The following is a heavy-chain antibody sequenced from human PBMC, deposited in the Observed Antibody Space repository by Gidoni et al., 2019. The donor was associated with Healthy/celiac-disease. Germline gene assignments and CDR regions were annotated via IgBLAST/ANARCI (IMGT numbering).Heavy chain of an antibody. CDR3: ARVMNTAMVSPLDD. CDR1: GFTVSSYA. CDR2: ISYDVSNK. V-gene: IGHV3-30-3*01. D-gene: IGHD5-18*01. Sequence: QVQLVESGGGVVQPGRSLRLACAASGFTVSSYAMHWVRQAPGKGREWLSVISYDVSNKSFADSVKGRFTISRDNSTNTLYLQMNSLRSEDTAVYYCARVMNTAMVSPLDDWGQGTLVTVSS. J-gene: IGHJ4*02.